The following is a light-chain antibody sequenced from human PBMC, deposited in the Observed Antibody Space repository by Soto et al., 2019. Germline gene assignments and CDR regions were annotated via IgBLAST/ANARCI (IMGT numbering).Light chain of an antibody. Sequence: QSALTQPRSVSGSPGQSVTISCTGTSSDVGVYNYVSWYQQYPGKAPKIMIYDVSKRPSGVPDRFSGSKSDNTASLTISGLQAEDEADYYCCLYTSSSVVFXGGTKVTVL. CDR3: CLYTSSSVV. CDR2: DVS. V-gene: IGLV2-11*01. J-gene: IGLJ2*01. CDR1: SSDVGVYNY.